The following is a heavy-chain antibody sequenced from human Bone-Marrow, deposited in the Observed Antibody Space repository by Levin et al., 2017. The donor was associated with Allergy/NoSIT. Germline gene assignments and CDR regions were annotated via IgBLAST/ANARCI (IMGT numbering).Heavy chain of an antibody. D-gene: IGHD3-16*02. V-gene: IGHV3-11*01. Sequence: GGSLRLSCAASGFTFSDYYMSWIRQAPGKGLEWVSYISSSGSTIYYADSVKGRFTISRDNAKNSLYLQMNSLRAEDTAVYYCARGKDDYVWGSYRFPWPGLGYGMDGWGQGTTVTVSS. J-gene: IGHJ6*02. CDR3: ARGKDDYVWGSYRFPWPGLGYGMDG. CDR2: ISSSGSTI. CDR1: GFTFSDYY.